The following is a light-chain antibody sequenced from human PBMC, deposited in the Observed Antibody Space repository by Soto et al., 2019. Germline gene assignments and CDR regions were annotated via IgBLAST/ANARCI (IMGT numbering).Light chain of an antibody. V-gene: IGKV1-39*01. CDR3: QQTSAAPFT. Sequence: DIQMTQSPSSLSASVGDRVTITCRASQNINTYLNWYQQKPGKAPKLLIFGASSLQSGVPSRFSGSGSRTDFTLTSNSLQPEDFATYCCQQTSAAPFTFGPGTKVDIK. CDR2: GAS. CDR1: QNINTY. J-gene: IGKJ3*01.